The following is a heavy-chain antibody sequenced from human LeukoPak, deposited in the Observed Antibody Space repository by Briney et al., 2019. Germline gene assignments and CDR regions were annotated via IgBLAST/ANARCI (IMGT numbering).Heavy chain of an antibody. J-gene: IGHJ6*03. CDR2: ISHTGTSM. CDR1: GFTFSDSY. D-gene: IGHD3-10*01. V-gene: IGHV3-11*04. Sequence: GGSLRLSCAASGFTFSDSYMTWIRQAPGKGLEWVSYISHTGTSMYYADSVKGRFTISRDNAKNSLYLQMNSLRAEDTAVYYCARGMVRGDPSYYYYMDVWGKGTTVTVSS. CDR3: ARGMVRGDPSYYYYMDV.